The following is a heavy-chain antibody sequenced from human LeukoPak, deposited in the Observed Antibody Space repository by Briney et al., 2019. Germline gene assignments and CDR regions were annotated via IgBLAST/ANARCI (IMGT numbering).Heavy chain of an antibody. D-gene: IGHD2-2*01. Sequence: PGGSLRLSCAASEFTFSLYAMNWVRQAPGKGLEWVSYINDVSGDIHYADSVKGRFTNSRDNAKNTLYLQMNSLRAEDTAVYYCARDTFQPGLIDYWGQGTLVTVSS. CDR1: EFTFSLYA. CDR2: INDVSGDI. V-gene: IGHV3-21*05. CDR3: ARDTFQPGLIDY. J-gene: IGHJ4*02.